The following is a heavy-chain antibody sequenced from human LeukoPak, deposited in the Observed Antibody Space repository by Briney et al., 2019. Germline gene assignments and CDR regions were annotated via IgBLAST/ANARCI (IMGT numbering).Heavy chain of an antibody. CDR2: MNPNSGNT. Sequence: ASVKVSCKASGYTFTSYDINWVRQATGQGLEWMGWMNPNSGNTGYAQKFQGRVTITRNTSISTAYMELSSLSSEDTAVYYCARLIAAAGTVNWLDPWGQGTLVTVSS. CDR3: ARLIAAAGTVNWLDP. V-gene: IGHV1-8*03. D-gene: IGHD6-13*01. CDR1: GYTFTSYD. J-gene: IGHJ5*02.